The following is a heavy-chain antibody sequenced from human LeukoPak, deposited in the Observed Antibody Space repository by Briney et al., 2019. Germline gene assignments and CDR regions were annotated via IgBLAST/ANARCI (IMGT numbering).Heavy chain of an antibody. Sequence: ASVKVSCKASGYTFTSYGISWVRQAPGQGLEWMGWINPNSGGTNYAQKFQGRVTMTRDTSISTAYMELSRLRSDDTAVYYCARVLVVGDAFDIWGQGTMVTVSS. CDR3: ARVLVVGDAFDI. V-gene: IGHV1-2*02. D-gene: IGHD2-2*01. CDR2: INPNSGGT. CDR1: GYTFTSYG. J-gene: IGHJ3*02.